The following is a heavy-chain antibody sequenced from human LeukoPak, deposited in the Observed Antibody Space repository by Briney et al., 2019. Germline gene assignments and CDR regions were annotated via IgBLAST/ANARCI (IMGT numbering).Heavy chain of an antibody. V-gene: IGHV3-23*01. J-gene: IGHJ4*02. CDR2: ISGSGGST. D-gene: IGHD3-16*02. CDR3: AKVSDYDYVWGSHRSYYFHY. CDR1: GFTFSSYA. Sequence: PGASLRLSCAASGFTFSSYAMSWVRQAPGKGLEWVSGISGSGGSTYYADSLKGRLTISRDNSKRTLYLQMNSLRAEDTAVYYCAKVSDYDYVWGSHRSYYFHYWGQGTLVTVSS.